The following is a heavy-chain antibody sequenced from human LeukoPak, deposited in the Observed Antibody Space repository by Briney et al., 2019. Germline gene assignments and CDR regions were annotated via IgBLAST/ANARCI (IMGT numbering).Heavy chain of an antibody. CDR1: GASISGSGYY. D-gene: IGHD6-19*01. J-gene: IGHJ4*02. V-gene: IGHV4-39*07. Sequence: SETLSLTCAVSGASISGSGYYLGWIRQPPGKGLEWIGEINHSGSTNYNPSLKSRVTISVDTSKNQFSLKLSSVTAADTAVYYCARGRGWYDGQFDYWGQGTLVTVSS. CDR2: INHSGST. CDR3: ARGRGWYDGQFDY.